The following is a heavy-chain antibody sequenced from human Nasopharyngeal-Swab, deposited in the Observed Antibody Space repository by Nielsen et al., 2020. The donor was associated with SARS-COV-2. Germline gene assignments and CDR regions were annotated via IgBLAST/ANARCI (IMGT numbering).Heavy chain of an antibody. Sequence: SLKISCAASGFTFDDYAMHWVRQAPGKGLEWVSGISWNSGSIGYADSVKGRFTISRDNSKNTLYLQMNSLRAEDTAVYYCAKDRSSSWYHYYGMDVWGQGTTVTVSS. J-gene: IGHJ6*02. V-gene: IGHV3-9*01. D-gene: IGHD6-13*01. CDR3: AKDRSSSWYHYYGMDV. CDR1: GFTFDDYA. CDR2: ISWNSGSI.